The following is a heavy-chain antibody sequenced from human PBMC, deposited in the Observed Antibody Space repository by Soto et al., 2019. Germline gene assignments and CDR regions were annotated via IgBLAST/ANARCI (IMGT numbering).Heavy chain of an antibody. D-gene: IGHD3-9*01. CDR2: ISSSSSYI. V-gene: IGHV3-21*01. J-gene: IGHJ4*02. CDR1: GFTFSSYS. CDR3: ASSPFGSYYDILTIDY. Sequence: GGSLRLSCAASGFTFSSYSMNWVRQAPGKGLEWVSSISSSSSYIYYADSVKGRFTISRDNAKNSLYLQMNSLRAEDTAVYYCASSPFGSYYDILTIDYWGQGTLVTVSS.